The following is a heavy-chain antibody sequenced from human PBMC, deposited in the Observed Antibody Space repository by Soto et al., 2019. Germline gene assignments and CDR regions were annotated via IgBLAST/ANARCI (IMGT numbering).Heavy chain of an antibody. D-gene: IGHD3-22*01. J-gene: IGHJ3*02. CDR3: ASEVQYYYDSSGYSLGAFDI. V-gene: IGHV5-51*01. Sequence: GESLKISCKGSGYSFTSYWIGWVRQMPGKGLEWMGIIYPGDSDTRYSPSFQGQVTISADKSISTAYLQWSSLKASDTAMYYCASEVQYYYDSSGYSLGAFDIWGQGTMVTVSS. CDR1: GYSFTSYW. CDR2: IYPGDSDT.